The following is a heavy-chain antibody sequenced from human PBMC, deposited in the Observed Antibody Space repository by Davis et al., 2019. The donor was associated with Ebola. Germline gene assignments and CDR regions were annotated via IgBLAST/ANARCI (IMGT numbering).Heavy chain of an antibody. CDR1: GFTFDTYG. V-gene: IGHV3-23*01. CDR2: ISGRGSTI. J-gene: IGHJ6*02. D-gene: IGHD2-2*01. Sequence: PGGSLRLSCAASGFTFDTYGMSWVRQAPGKGLEWVSVISGRGSTIYYADSVKGRFTISRDNSKDTLYLQMNSLKTEDTAVYYCTTDWVVVVPAARYGMDVWGQGTMVTVSS. CDR3: TTDWVVVVPAARYGMDV.